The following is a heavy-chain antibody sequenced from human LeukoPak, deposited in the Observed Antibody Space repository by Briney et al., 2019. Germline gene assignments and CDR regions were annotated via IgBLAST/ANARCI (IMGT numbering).Heavy chain of an antibody. J-gene: IGHJ5*02. CDR3: ARARGGITFGGVWVISWFDP. D-gene: IGHD3-16*01. Sequence: SETQALIRTVSGGSIRSGYYYWGWIPQHPGKGLEWIGYIYYSGSTYYNPSLKSRVTISVDTSKSQFSLKLGSVTAADTAVYYCARARGGITFGGVWVISWFDPWGQGTLVTVSS. CDR2: IYYSGST. CDR1: GGSIRSGYYY. V-gene: IGHV4-31*03.